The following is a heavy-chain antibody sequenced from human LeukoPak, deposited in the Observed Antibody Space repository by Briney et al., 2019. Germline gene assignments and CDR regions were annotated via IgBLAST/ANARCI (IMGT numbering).Heavy chain of an antibody. CDR3: ARENGATNWYFDL. Sequence: PSETLSLTCTVSGGSISSYYWSWIRQPPGKGLEWIGYIYYSGSTNYNPSLKSRVTISVDTSKNQFSLKLSSVTAADTAVYYCARENGATNWYFDLWGRGTLVTVSS. CDR1: GGSISSYY. CDR2: IYYSGST. J-gene: IGHJ2*01. D-gene: IGHD4-11*01. V-gene: IGHV4-59*01.